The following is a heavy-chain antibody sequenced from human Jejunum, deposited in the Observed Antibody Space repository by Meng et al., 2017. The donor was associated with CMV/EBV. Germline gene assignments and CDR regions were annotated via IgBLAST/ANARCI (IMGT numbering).Heavy chain of an antibody. CDR1: GFTFSNFA. V-gene: IGHV3-30*04. D-gene: IGHD6-13*01. J-gene: IGHJ5*02. CDR3: ATQSSSWYRGWFDP. Sequence: SGFTFSNFAIRWARRAPGEGLEWVATVSYDGNNTYYGDSVRSRFSVSRDNSKNTLYLQMNSLKADDTATYYCATQSSSWYRGWFDPWGQGALVTVSS. CDR2: VSYDGNNT.